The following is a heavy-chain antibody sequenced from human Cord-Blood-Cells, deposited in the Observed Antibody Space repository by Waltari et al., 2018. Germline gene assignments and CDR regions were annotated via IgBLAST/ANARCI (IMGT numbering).Heavy chain of an antibody. D-gene: IGHD3-22*01. Sequence: QVQLVQSGAEVKKPGSSVKVSCKASGGTFSSYAISWVRQAPGKGLGWMGGIIPIFGTANYAQKFQGRVTITADESTSTAYMELSSLRSEDTAVYYCARGSYDSSGYYYYYYYGMDVWGQGTTVTVSS. CDR2: IIPIFGTA. CDR3: ARGSYDSSGYYYYYYYGMDV. J-gene: IGHJ6*02. CDR1: GGTFSSYA. V-gene: IGHV1-69*01.